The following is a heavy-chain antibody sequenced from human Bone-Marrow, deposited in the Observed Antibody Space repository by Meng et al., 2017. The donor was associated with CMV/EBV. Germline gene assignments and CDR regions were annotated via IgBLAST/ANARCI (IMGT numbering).Heavy chain of an antibody. V-gene: IGHV1-69*05. J-gene: IGHJ6*02. CDR1: GGTFSSYA. CDR3: AREGAKLSYYYYGMDV. Sequence: SVKVSCKASGGTFSSYAISWVRQAPGQGLEWMGGIIPIFGTANYAQKVQGRVTITTDESTSTAYMELGSLRSEDTAVYYCAREGAKLSYYYYGMDVWGQGTTVTVSS. CDR2: IIPIFGTA. D-gene: IGHD4-23*01.